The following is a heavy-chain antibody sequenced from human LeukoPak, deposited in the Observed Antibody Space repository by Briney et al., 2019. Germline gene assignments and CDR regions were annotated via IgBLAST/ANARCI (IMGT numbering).Heavy chain of an antibody. CDR2: IYYGGST. V-gene: IGHV4-59*01. Sequence: PSETLSLTCTVSGGSIGSYYWSWIRQPPGKGLEWIGYIYYGGSTNYNPSLKSRVTISVDTSKNQFSLKLSSVTAADTAVYYCARAREWIQLRDAFDIWGQGTMVTVSS. J-gene: IGHJ3*02. D-gene: IGHD5-18*01. CDR3: ARAREWIQLRDAFDI. CDR1: GGSIGSYY.